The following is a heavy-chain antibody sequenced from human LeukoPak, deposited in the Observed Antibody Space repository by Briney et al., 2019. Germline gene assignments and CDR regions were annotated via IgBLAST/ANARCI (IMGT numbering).Heavy chain of an antibody. D-gene: IGHD3-10*01. CDR1: GYTFTGYY. V-gene: IGHV1-2*02. Sequence: ASVKVSCKASGYTFTGYYMHWVRQAPGQGLEWMGWINPNSGGTNYAQKFQGRVTMTRDTSNSTAYMELSRLRSDDTAVYYCARILWFGDDYYYYGMDVWGQGTTVTVSS. J-gene: IGHJ6*02. CDR3: ARILWFGDDYYYYGMDV. CDR2: INPNSGGT.